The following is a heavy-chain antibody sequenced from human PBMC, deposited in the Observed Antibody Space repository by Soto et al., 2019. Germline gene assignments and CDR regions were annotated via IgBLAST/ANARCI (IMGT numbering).Heavy chain of an antibody. CDR3: ARDLRGSGKYYYYMDV. J-gene: IGHJ6*03. V-gene: IGHV1-69*06. Sequence: SVKVSCKASGGTFSSYAISWVRQAPGQGLEWMGGIIPIFGTANYAQKFQGRVTITADKSTSTAYMELSSLRSEDTAVYYCARDLRGSGKYYYYMDVWGKGTTVTVSS. D-gene: IGHD3-10*01. CDR1: GGTFSSYA. CDR2: IIPIFGTA.